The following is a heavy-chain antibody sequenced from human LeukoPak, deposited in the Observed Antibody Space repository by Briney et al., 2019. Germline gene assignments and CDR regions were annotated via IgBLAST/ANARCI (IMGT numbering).Heavy chain of an antibody. CDR2: IRYDGIYK. CDR3: AKDPEKGLAVARLEH. D-gene: IGHD6-19*01. Sequence: GGSLRLTCAASEFTFNNNGMHWVRQAPGKGLEWVAFIRYDGIYKYYADSVKGRFTIFRDKSKTTLFLQMDSLRAEDTAVYYCAKDPEKGLAVARLEHWGQGTLVTVSS. V-gene: IGHV3-30*02. J-gene: IGHJ5*02. CDR1: EFTFNNNG.